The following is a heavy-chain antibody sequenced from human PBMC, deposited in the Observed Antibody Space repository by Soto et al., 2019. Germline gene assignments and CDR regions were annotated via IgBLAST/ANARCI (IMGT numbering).Heavy chain of an antibody. Sequence: EVLLLESGGGFVQPGGSLRLSCAASGFTFSSSGMYWVRQAPGKGLEWISAISGSGAETFYADSVKGRLTISRDNSKNTLYLQMNSLRAEDTAVYYCAKRVSSDERGFDYWGQGTLVTVSS. CDR1: GFTFSSSG. V-gene: IGHV3-23*01. J-gene: IGHJ4*02. CDR3: AKRVSSDERGFDY. CDR2: ISGSGAET. D-gene: IGHD6-19*01.